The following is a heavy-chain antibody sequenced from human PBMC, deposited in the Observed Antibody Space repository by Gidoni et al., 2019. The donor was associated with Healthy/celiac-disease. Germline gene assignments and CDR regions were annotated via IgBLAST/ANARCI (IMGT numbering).Heavy chain of an antibody. D-gene: IGHD1-26*01. Sequence: EVQLLESGGGLVQPGGSLRLSCAVSGFTFNSYAMRWVRQAPRKGLEWVSALSASGGSTFYADSVKGRFTIFRDNSKNTLFLQMNSLRAEDTAVYYCAKEANKYSGTYHGEFHYWGQGTLVTVSS. J-gene: IGHJ4*02. CDR2: LSASGGST. CDR3: AKEANKYSGTYHGEFHY. CDR1: GFTFNSYA. V-gene: IGHV3-23*01.